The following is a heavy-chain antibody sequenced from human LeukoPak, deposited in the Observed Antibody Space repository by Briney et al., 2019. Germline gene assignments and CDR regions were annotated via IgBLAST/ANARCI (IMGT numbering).Heavy chain of an antibody. CDR3: AREGIRDDYYYGMDV. CDR2: IIPILGIA. CDR1: GGTFSSYA. Sequence: SVKVSCKASGGTFSSYAISWVRQAPGQGLEWMGRIIPILGIANYAQKFQGRVTITADKSTSTAYMELSSLRSEDTAVYYCAREGIRDDYYYGMDVWAKGPRSPSP. V-gene: IGHV1-69*04. J-gene: IGHJ6*02.